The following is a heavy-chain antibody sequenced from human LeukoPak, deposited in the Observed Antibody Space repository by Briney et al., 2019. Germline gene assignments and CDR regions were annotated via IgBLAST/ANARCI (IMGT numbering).Heavy chain of an antibody. V-gene: IGHV7-4-1*02. CDR2: INTNTGNP. CDR1: GYTLINYA. J-gene: IGHJ6*02. D-gene: IGHD6-13*01. CDR3: ARERSSHRDYGMDV. Sequence: ASVKVSCKASGYTLINYAMNWVRQARGQGLEWMGWINTNTGNPTYAQGFTGRFVFSLDTSVSTAYLQISSLKAEDTAVYYCARERSSHRDYGMDVWGQGTTVTVSS.